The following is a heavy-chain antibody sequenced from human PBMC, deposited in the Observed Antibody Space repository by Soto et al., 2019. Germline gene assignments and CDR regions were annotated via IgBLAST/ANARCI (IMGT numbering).Heavy chain of an antibody. CDR3: ARDPPPLYSSSANAFDY. J-gene: IGHJ4*02. CDR1: GYTFTSYG. Sequence: ASVKVSCKASGYTFTSYGISWVRQAPGQGLEWMGGISAYNGNTKYAQKLQGRVTMTTDTSASTAYMELSSLRSDDTAVYYCARDPPPLYSSSANAFDYWGQGTLVTVSS. V-gene: IGHV1-18*04. CDR2: ISAYNGNT. D-gene: IGHD6-6*01.